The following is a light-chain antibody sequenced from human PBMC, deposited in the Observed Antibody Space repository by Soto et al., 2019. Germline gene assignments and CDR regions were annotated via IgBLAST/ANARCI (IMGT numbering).Light chain of an antibody. CDR1: KNDVANYNL. J-gene: IGLJ3*02. Sequence: QSALTQPAAVSGSPGQSITISCIGTKNDVANYNLVSWYQLHPGKAPQVMIFEVNQRPSGVSNRFSGSKSGNTASLTISGLQAEDEADYYCCSYARSGLWVFGGGTKVTVL. CDR3: CSYARSGLWV. V-gene: IGLV2-23*02. CDR2: EVN.